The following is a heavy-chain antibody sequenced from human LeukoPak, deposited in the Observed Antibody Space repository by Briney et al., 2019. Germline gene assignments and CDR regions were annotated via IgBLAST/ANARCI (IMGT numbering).Heavy chain of an antibody. V-gene: IGHV4-39*01. D-gene: IGHD2-15*01. CDR3: ARHVAMGSPLYD. J-gene: IGHJ4*02. CDR1: GASISSSYY. Sequence: PSETLSLTCTVSGASISSSYYWGWIRQSPGKGLEWIASIYFRGGTYYKPSLKSRVTISVDTTTNVCSLKLTSVAAAETAVYYCARHVAMGSPLYDWGQGTLVTVSA. CDR2: IYFRGGT.